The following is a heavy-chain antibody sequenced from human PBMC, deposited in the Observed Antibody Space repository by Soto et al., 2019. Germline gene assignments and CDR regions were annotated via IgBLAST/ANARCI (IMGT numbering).Heavy chain of an antibody. CDR2: ISYDGSNK. J-gene: IGHJ6*03. V-gene: IGHV3-30*18. CDR1: GFTFSSYG. Sequence: GGSLRLSCAASGFTFSSYGMHWVRQAPGKGLEWVAVISYDGSNKYYADSVKGRFTISRDNSKNTLYLQMNSLRAEDTAVYYCAKDQAATLYYYYYMDVWGKGTTVTVSS. D-gene: IGHD2-15*01. CDR3: AKDQAATLYYYYYMDV.